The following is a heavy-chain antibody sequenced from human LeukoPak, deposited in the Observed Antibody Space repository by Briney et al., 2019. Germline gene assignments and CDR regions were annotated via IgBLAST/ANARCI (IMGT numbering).Heavy chain of an antibody. Sequence: PGGSLRLSCAASGFSLSRYWMILVRQAPGKGLEWVANIKQDGSEKYLVDSVKGRFTISRDNAENSLYLQMNSLRAEDTSVYYCARAMDYWGQGTLVTVSS. J-gene: IGHJ4*02. CDR3: ARAMDY. D-gene: IGHD2-2*01. CDR2: IKQDGSEK. CDR1: GFSLSRYW. V-gene: IGHV3-7*03.